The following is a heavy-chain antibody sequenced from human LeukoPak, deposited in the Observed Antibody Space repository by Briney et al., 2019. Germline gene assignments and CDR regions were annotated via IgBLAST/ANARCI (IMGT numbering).Heavy chain of an antibody. Sequence: SETLSLTCTVSGGSISSYYWSWIRQPAGKGLEWIGRIYTSGSTNYNPSLKSRVTMSVDTSKNQFSLKLSSVTAADTAVYYCARVVGAPGMRGGRPYYFDYWGQGTLVTVPS. D-gene: IGHD1-26*01. CDR3: ARVVGAPGMRGGRPYYFDY. CDR2: IYTSGST. J-gene: IGHJ4*02. CDR1: GGSISSYY. V-gene: IGHV4-4*07.